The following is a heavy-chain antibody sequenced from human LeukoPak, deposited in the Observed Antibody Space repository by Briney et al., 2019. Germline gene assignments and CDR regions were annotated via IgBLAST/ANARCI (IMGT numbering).Heavy chain of an antibody. J-gene: IGHJ6*02. D-gene: IGHD2-2*01. CDR1: GFTFSDYY. CDR2: ISSSGSTI. V-gene: IGHV3-11*01. Sequence: PGGSLRLSCAASGFTFSDYYMSWIRQAPGKGLEWVSYISSSGSTIYYADSVKGRFTISRDNAKNSLYLQMNSLRAEDTAVYYCARGRYCSSTSCYFGYYYYGMDVWGQGTTVTVSS. CDR3: ARGRYCSSTSCYFGYYYYGMDV.